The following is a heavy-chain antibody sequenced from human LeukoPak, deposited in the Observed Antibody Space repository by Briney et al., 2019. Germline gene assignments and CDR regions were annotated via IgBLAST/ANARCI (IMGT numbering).Heavy chain of an antibody. J-gene: IGHJ4*02. CDR3: ARDLNWETY. Sequence: GGSLRLSCAASGFIVSSYSLNWVRQAPGKGLEWVASINSISSYIYYADSVKGRFTISRDNAKNSLYLQMNSLRAEDTAVYYCARDLNWETYWGQGTLVSVSS. CDR2: INSISSYI. V-gene: IGHV3-21*01. D-gene: IGHD7-27*01. CDR1: GFIVSSYS.